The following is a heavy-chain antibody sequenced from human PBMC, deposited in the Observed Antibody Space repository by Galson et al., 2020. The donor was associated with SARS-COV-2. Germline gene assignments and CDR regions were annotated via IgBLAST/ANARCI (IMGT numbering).Heavy chain of an antibody. CDR3: ARHRTLSGIGDAFDI. CDR2: IYYSGST. Sequence: SQTLSLTCTVSGGSISSSSYYWGWIRQPPGKGLECIGSIYYSGSTYYHPSLKSRVTISVDTSKNQFSLELSSVTAADTAVYYCARHRTLSGIGDAFDIWGQGTMVTVSS. D-gene: IGHD2-2*01. V-gene: IGHV4-39*07. CDR1: GGSISSSSYY. J-gene: IGHJ3*02.